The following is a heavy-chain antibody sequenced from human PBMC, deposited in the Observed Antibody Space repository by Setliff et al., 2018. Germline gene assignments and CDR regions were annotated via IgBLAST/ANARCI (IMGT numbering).Heavy chain of an antibody. CDR1: GFTFSSYW. CDR3: ARDATYYDFWSDYSPDAFDI. Sequence: PGGSLRLSCAASGFTFSSYWMSWVRQAPGKGLEWVANIKQDGSEKYYVDSVKGRFTISRDNAKNSLYLQMNSLRAEDTAVYYCARDATYYDFWSDYSPDAFDIWGQGTMVTVSS. V-gene: IGHV3-7*01. J-gene: IGHJ3*02. CDR2: IKQDGSEK. D-gene: IGHD3-3*01.